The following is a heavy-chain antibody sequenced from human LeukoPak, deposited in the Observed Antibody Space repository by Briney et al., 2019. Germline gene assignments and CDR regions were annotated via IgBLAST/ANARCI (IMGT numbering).Heavy chain of an antibody. CDR2: ISGSGGST. J-gene: IGHJ4*02. D-gene: IGHD5-18*01. V-gene: IGHV3-23*01. CDR1: GFTFSSYA. Sequence: GGSLRLSCAASGFTFSSYAMSWVRQAPGKGLEWVSAISGSGGSTYYADSVKGRFTTSRDNSKNTLYLQMNSLRAEDTAVYYCAKVGRGYSYGSNDYWGQGTLVTVSS. CDR3: AKVGRGYSYGSNDY.